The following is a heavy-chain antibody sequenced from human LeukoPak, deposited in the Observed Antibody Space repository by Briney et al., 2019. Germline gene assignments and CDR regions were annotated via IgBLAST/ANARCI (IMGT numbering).Heavy chain of an antibody. CDR2: IDSGSTFI. CDR1: GFSFTSYS. J-gene: IGHJ3*02. Sequence: GGSLRLSCVASGFSFTSYSMYWVRQAPGKGLEWVASIDSGSTFIYYANSVMGRFTISRDNARNSLFLQMYSLTADDTAVYYCAREPHDSHYDNGFDIWGQGTMVTVSS. CDR3: AREPHDSHYDNGFDI. D-gene: IGHD3-9*01. V-gene: IGHV3-21*06.